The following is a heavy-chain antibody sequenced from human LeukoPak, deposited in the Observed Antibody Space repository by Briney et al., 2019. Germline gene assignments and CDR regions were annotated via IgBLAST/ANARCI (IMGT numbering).Heavy chain of an antibody. V-gene: IGHV3-9*02. CDR3: ARDLGGSYYFSFDY. J-gene: IGHJ4*02. Sequence: GGSLRLSCAASGFSSTDYAMHWVRQVPGKGLEWVSGIDWNSKRVDYADAVKGRFTISRDNAKNSLYLQMNSLRAEDTAVYYCARDLGGSYYFSFDYWGQGTLVTVSS. CDR2: IDWNSKRV. CDR1: GFSSTDYA. D-gene: IGHD1-26*01.